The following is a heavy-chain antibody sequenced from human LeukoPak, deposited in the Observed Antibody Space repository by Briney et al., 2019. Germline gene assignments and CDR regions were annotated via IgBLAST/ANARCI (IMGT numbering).Heavy chain of an antibody. CDR3: ARESEVYGSGSYALDL. CDR1: GYTFTGYY. V-gene: IGHV1-2*02. D-gene: IGHD3-10*01. J-gene: IGHJ4*02. CDR2: INPNSGGT. Sequence: GASVKVSCKASGYTFTGYYMHWVRQAPGQGLEWMGWINPNSGGTNYAQKFQGRVTMTRDTSISTAYMELSRLRSDDTAVYYCARESEVYGSGSYALDLWGQGTLVTVSS.